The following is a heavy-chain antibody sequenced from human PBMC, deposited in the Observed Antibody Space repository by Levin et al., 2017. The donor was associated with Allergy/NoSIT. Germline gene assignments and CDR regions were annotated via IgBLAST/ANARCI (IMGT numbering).Heavy chain of an antibody. CDR1: GFTFSSVA. Sequence: GGSLRLSCAASGFTFSSVAMSWVRQAPGAGLEWVSAISDTGAATFYADSVKGRFTISRDNSKNTLYLQMNSLRAEDTAVYYCSKGESSTGTLMHAYWGQGTLVTVSS. CDR2: ISDTGAAT. CDR3: SKGESSTGTLMHAY. J-gene: IGHJ4*02. V-gene: IGHV3-23*01. D-gene: IGHD2-8*02.